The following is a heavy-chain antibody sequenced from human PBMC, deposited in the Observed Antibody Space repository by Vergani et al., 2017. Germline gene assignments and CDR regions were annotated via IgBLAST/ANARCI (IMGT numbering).Heavy chain of an antibody. CDR2: INQSGST. Sequence: QVQLQESGPGLVKPSETLSLTCTVSGGSISSYYWSWIRQPPGKGLEWIGEINQSGSTNYNPSLKSRVTISVDTSKNQFSLNLSSVTAADTAVYYCARRRGISLAVWGMDVWGKGTTVTVSS. D-gene: IGHD2-15*01. CDR1: GGSISSYY. V-gene: IGHV4-59*12. J-gene: IGHJ6*04. CDR3: ARRRGISLAVWGMDV.